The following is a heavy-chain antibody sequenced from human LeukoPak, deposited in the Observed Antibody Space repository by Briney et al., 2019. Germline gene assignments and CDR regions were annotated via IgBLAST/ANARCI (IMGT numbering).Heavy chain of an antibody. D-gene: IGHD3-9*01. V-gene: IGHV1-8*01. Sequence: ASVKVSCKASGYTFTSYDINWLRQATGQGLEWMGWMNPNSGNTGYAQKFQGRVTMTRNTSISTAYMELSSLRSEDTAVYYCARDVLRYYYYYGMDVWGQGTTVTVSS. CDR1: GYTFTSYD. CDR3: ARDVLRYYYYYGMDV. CDR2: MNPNSGNT. J-gene: IGHJ6*02.